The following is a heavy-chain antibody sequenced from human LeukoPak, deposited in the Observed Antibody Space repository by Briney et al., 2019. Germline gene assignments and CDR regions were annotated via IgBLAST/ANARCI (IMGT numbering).Heavy chain of an antibody. Sequence: PGGSLRLSCAASGFTVRDGYMSWVRQAPGKRLEWLAFIYVSGTTFYAASVKGRFTISRDNAKNTVYLQMNSLRAEDTAVYYCAMSSRSGSRSPDAFDIWGQGTMVTVSS. CDR1: GFTVRDGY. V-gene: IGHV3-53*01. J-gene: IGHJ3*02. CDR2: IYVSGTT. CDR3: AMSSRSGSRSPDAFDI. D-gene: IGHD1-26*01.